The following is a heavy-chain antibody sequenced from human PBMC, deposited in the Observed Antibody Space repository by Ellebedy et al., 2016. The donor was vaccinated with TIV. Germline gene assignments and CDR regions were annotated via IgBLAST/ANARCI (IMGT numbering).Heavy chain of an antibody. J-gene: IGHJ6*02. CDR1: GGSISRSSFY. D-gene: IGHD5-12*01. CDR2: IFYSGHT. Sequence: SETLSLTCTVSGGSISRSSFYWGWIRQTPGKGPEWIGSIFYSGHTYYSPSLKSRVTISVDSTKNQYSLSLSSVTAADTAVYYCARIVAKGMDVWGQGTTVTVSS. CDR3: ARIVAKGMDV. V-gene: IGHV4-39*01.